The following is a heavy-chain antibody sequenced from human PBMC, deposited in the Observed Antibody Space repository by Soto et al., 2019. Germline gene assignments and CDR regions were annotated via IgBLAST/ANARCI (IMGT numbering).Heavy chain of an antibody. CDR1: GYTFTSYG. Sequence: ASVKVSCKASGYTFTSYGISWVRQAPGQGLEWMGWISAYNGNTNYAQKLQGRVTMTTDTSTSTAYMELRSLRSDDTAVYYCARGGYYDFWSGYYPNLDYWGQGTLVTVSS. CDR3: ARGGYYDFWSGYYPNLDY. D-gene: IGHD3-3*01. CDR2: ISAYNGNT. V-gene: IGHV1-18*01. J-gene: IGHJ4*02.